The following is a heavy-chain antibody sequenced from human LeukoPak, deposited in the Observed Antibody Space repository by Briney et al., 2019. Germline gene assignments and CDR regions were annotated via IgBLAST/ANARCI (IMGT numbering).Heavy chain of an antibody. CDR3: ARAVYSSGWYLGKYYYYYMDV. CDR1: GGSISSSSYY. V-gene: IGHV4-39*07. J-gene: IGHJ6*03. CDR2: IYYSGST. Sequence: SETLSLTCTVSGGSISSSSYYWGWIRQPPGKGLEWIGSIYYSGSTYYNPSLKSRVTISVDTSKNQFSLKLSSVTAADTAVYYCARAVYSSGWYLGKYYYYYMDVWGKGTTVTVSS. D-gene: IGHD6-19*01.